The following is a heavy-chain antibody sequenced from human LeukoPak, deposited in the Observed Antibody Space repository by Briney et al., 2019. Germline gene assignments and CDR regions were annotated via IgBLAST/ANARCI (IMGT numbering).Heavy chain of an antibody. CDR2: IKTKSDGGTT. V-gene: IGHV3-15*01. CDR3: ATNYITATDRYY. CDR1: GLTFSNVR. Sequence: GGSLRLSCAASGLTFSNVRMTWVRQAPGKGLEWVGRIKTKSDGGTTDYAAPVKGRFTISRDDSKNTLYLQMNSLKTGDTAVYYCATNYITATDRYYWGQGTLVTVSS. D-gene: IGHD6-25*01. J-gene: IGHJ4*02.